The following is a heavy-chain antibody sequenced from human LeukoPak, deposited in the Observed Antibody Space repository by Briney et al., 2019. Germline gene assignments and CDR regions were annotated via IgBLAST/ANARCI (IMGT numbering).Heavy chain of an antibody. Sequence: GGSLRLSCAASGFTFSTYAMLWVRQAPGKGLEYVSSISGNGGYTYYASSVKGRSTISRDNSKNTLFLQMGSLRAEDMAVYYCAAQGTTTGGFDPWGQGTLVTVSS. J-gene: IGHJ5*02. V-gene: IGHV3-64*01. CDR2: ISGNGGYT. CDR1: GFTFSTYA. CDR3: AAQGTTTGGFDP. D-gene: IGHD1/OR15-1a*01.